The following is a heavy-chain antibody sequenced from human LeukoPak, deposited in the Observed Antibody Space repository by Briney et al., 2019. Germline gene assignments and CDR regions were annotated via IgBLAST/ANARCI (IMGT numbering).Heavy chain of an antibody. V-gene: IGHV3-23*01. Sequence: GGSLRLSCAASGFTFSSSAMTWVRQAPGKGLEWVSLISGSGGNTYYADSVKGRFTISRDNSKNTLYLQMNSLRAEDTAVYHCAKDIQCTYWGQGTLVTVSS. J-gene: IGHJ4*02. D-gene: IGHD2-21*01. CDR2: ISGSGGNT. CDR1: GFTFSSSA. CDR3: AKDIQCTY.